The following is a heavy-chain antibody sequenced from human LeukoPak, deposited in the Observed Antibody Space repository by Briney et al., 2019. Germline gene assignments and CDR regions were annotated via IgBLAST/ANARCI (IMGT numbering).Heavy chain of an antibody. J-gene: IGHJ5*02. CDR3: ARGPLTVTRGFDP. CDR2: IYTSGST. D-gene: IGHD4-17*01. V-gene: IGHV4-61*02. CDR1: GDSISSGDYH. Sequence: PSQTLSLTCTVSGDSISSGDYHWSWIRQPAGKGLEWIGRIYTSGSTSYNPSLKTRVTMSVDTSKNQFSLKLSSVTAADTAVYYCARGPLTVTRGFDPWGQGTLVTVSS.